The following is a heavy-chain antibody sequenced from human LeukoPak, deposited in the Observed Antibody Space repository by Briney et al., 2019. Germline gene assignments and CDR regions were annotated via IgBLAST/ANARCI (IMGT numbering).Heavy chain of an antibody. CDR3: ARVSWFPGTSYYYMDV. CDR2: INHSGST. J-gene: IGHJ6*03. Sequence: SETLSLTCAVYGGSFSGYYWSWIRQPPGKGLEWIGEINHSGSTNYNPSLKSRVTISVDTSKNQFSLKLSSVTAADTAVYYCARVSWFPGTSYYYMDVWGKGTTVTVSS. CDR1: GGSFSGYY. V-gene: IGHV4-34*01. D-gene: IGHD1-1*01.